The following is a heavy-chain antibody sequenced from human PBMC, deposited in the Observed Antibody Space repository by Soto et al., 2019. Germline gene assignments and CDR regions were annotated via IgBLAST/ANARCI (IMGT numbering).Heavy chain of an antibody. CDR1: GGSFSGYY. CDR2: INHNGVS. J-gene: IGHJ3*02. V-gene: IGHV4-34*01. Sequence: QVQLQQWGAGLLKPSETLSLTCAVDGGSFSGYYWTWIRQPPGKRLQWIGDINHNGVSNYNPSLESRVTISLDTSQNQFSLKLTSVSAADTAVFYCARRSPGRTYAFHIWGQGKVVTVSS. D-gene: IGHD1-26*01. CDR3: ARRSPGRTYAFHI.